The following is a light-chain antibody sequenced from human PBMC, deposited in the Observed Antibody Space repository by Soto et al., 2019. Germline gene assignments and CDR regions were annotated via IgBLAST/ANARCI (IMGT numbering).Light chain of an antibody. CDR2: GAS. CDR1: QSVSSSY. CDR3: QQGSN. Sequence: EIVLTQSPGTLSFSPGERATLSCRASQSVSSSYLAWYQQKPGQAPRLLIYGASSRATGIPDRFSGSGSGTDFALAISRLEPEDFAVYYCQQGSNLGQGTKLEIK. J-gene: IGKJ2*01. V-gene: IGKV3-20*01.